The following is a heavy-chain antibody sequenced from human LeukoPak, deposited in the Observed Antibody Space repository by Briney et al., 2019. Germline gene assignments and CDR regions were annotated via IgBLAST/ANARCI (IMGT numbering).Heavy chain of an antibody. V-gene: IGHV3-48*01. D-gene: IGHD3-10*01. Sequence: PGGSLRLSCTASGFIFTNFAMNWVRQAPGKGLEWVAYCSGSSANIHYADSVKGRFTISRDKAKNSLYLQMDSLTAEDTAVYYCVRDRSLGSQYYYYIDVWGKGTTVTVSS. J-gene: IGHJ6*03. CDR2: CSGSSANI. CDR3: VRDRSLGSQYYYYIDV. CDR1: GFIFTNFA.